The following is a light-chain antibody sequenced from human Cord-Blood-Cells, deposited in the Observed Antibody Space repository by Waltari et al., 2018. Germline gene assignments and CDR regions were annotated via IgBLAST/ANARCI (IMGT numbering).Light chain of an antibody. CDR1: SSDVGSYNL. J-gene: IGLJ3*02. CDR2: EGS. CDR3: CSYAGRSTYWV. Sequence: QSALTQPASVSGSPGQSITISCTGTSSDVGSYNLVSWYQQHPGKAPILMIYEGSKRRSGVSKRFSGSKSGNTASPTISGLQAEGEADYYCCSYAGRSTYWVFGGGTKLTV. V-gene: IGLV2-23*01.